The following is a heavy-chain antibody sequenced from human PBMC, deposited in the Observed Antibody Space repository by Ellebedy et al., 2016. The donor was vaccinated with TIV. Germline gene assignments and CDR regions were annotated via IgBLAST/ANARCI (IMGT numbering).Heavy chain of an antibody. V-gene: IGHV3-49*03. CDR3: TRSMGFLEWLLYRGEGGYYYYMDV. CDR2: IRSKAYGGTT. CDR1: GFTFGDYA. D-gene: IGHD3-3*01. J-gene: IGHJ6*03. Sequence: GESLKISXTASGFTFGDYAMSWFRQAPGKGLEWVGFIRSKAYGGTTEYAASVKGRFTISRDDSKSIAYLQMNSLKTEDTAVYYCTRSMGFLEWLLYRGEGGYYYYMDVWGKGTTVTVSS.